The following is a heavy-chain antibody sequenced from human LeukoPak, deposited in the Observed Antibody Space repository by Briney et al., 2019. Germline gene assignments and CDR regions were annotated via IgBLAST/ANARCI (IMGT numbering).Heavy chain of an antibody. D-gene: IGHD1-26*01. Sequence: GGSLRLSCAASGFTFSSYWMSWVRQAPRKGLEWVANIKQDGRETYYVDSVKGRFTISRDNAKNSLYLQMNSLRAEDTAVYYCARDLIVGAPGEDYRGQGTLVIVSS. CDR3: ARDLIVGAPGEDY. CDR2: IKQDGRET. J-gene: IGHJ4*02. CDR1: GFTFSSYW. V-gene: IGHV3-7*01.